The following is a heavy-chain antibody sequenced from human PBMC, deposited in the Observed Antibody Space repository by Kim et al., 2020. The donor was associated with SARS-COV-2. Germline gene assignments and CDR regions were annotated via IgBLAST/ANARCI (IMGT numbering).Heavy chain of an antibody. CDR1: GGSLSSSSYY. V-gene: IGHV4-39*01. J-gene: IGHJ6*01. Sequence: SETLSLTCTVSGGSLSSSSYYWGWIRQSPGKGLEWGTAYYSGNTYYNPSLKSRVTISVDTSKNQFSLKLGSVTAADTAVYYCARQQRYSSGWYVAFYYY. CDR3: ARQQRYSSGWYVAFYYY. D-gene: IGHD6-19*01. CDR2: AYYSGNT.